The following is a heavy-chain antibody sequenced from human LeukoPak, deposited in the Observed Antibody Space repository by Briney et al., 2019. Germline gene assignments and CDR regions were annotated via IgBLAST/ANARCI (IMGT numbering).Heavy chain of an antibody. CDR3: ARDGGSGYCSSSNCYEGSDY. V-gene: IGHV3-21*01. CDR2: IGSSSSHI. D-gene: IGHD2-2*01. CDR1: GFPFNTYS. Sequence: GGSLRLSCAGSGFPFNTYSMNWVRQAPGKGLDWVSSIGSSSSHIYYAGSVKGRFTTSRDNAKNSLYLQMKSLGAEDTAVYYCARDGGSGYCSSSNCYEGSDYWGQGTLVTVSS. J-gene: IGHJ4*02.